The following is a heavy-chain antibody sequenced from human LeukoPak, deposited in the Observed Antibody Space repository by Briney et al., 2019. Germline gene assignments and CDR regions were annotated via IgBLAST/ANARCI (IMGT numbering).Heavy chain of an antibody. CDR1: GYTFTSYY. V-gene: IGHV1-2*06. CDR2: INPNSGGT. D-gene: IGHD1-20*01. J-gene: IGHJ4*02. Sequence: ASVKVSCKASGYTFTSYYMHWVRQAPGQGLEWMGRINPNSGGTNYAQKFQGRVTMTRDTSISTAYMELSRLRSDDTAVYYCARSLRLTGSLGSDWGQGTLVTVSS. CDR3: ARSLRLTGSLGSD.